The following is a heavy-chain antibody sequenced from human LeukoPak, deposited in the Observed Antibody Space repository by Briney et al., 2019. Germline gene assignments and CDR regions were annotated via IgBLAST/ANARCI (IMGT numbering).Heavy chain of an antibody. J-gene: IGHJ4*02. D-gene: IGHD2-21*02. Sequence: SETLSLTCTVSGGSISSYYWSWIRQPPGKGLEWIGYIYYSGSTNYNPSLKSRVTISVDTSKNQFSLKLSSVTAADTAVYYCARLGALAYCGGDCYSSFDYWGQGTLVTVSS. CDR2: IYYSGST. V-gene: IGHV4-59*08. CDR3: ARLGALAYCGGDCYSSFDY. CDR1: GGSISSYY.